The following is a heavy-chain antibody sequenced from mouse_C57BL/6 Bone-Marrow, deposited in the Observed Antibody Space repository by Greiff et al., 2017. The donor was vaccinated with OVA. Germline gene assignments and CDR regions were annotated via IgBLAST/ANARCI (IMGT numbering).Heavy chain of an antibody. J-gene: IGHJ2*01. D-gene: IGHD1-1*01. CDR3: ARLRRYYFDY. Sequence: QVQLQQPGAELVKPGASVKLSCKASGYTFTSYWMHWVKQRPGQGLEWIGMIHPNSGSTNYNEKFKSKATLTVDKSSSTAYMQLSSLTSEDAAVYYCARLRRYYFDYWGQGTTLTVSS. V-gene: IGHV1-64*01. CDR1: GYTFTSYW. CDR2: IHPNSGST.